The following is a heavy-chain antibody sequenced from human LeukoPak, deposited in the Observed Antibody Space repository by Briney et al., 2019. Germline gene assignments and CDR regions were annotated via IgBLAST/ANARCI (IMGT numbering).Heavy chain of an antibody. D-gene: IGHD2-15*01. J-gene: IGHJ4*02. Sequence: GGSLRLSCAGSGFTFTNYAMTSVRQAPGKGLEWVAATVGIGPDTYHADSVKGRFTISRDNSKNILYLQMNSLRVEDTAVYYCTKASAARCIGVFCYPFDHWGQGTLVTVSS. CDR3: TKASAARCIGVFCYPFDH. V-gene: IGHV3-23*01. CDR1: GFTFTNYA. CDR2: TVGIGPDT.